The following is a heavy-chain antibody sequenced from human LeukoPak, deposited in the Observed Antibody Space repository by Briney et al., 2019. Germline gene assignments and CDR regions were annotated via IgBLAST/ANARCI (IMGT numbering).Heavy chain of an antibody. CDR2: INAGSGNT. CDR3: ARSYSGSYGYFDY. V-gene: IGHV1-3*03. CDR1: GYTFTSYA. Sequence: GASVKVSCKASGYTFTSYAMHWVRQAPGQRLEWMGWINAGSGNTKYSQEFQGRVTITRDTSASTAYMELSSLRSEDMAVYYCARSYSGSYGYFDYWGQGTLVTVSS. J-gene: IGHJ4*02. D-gene: IGHD1-26*01.